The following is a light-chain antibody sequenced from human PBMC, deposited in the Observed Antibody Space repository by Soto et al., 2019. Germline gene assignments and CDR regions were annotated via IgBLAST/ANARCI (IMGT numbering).Light chain of an antibody. CDR2: AAS. Sequence: DIQMTQSPSSLSASIGDRVTISCRASQSIGSSLNWYQQRPRKAPKLLILAASSLQGGVPPRFSGSGFGTDFTLTISSLQPEDFATYDCQHSHNMPWTFGQGTKVGIK. CDR1: QSIGSS. CDR3: QHSHNMPWT. J-gene: IGKJ1*01. V-gene: IGKV1-39*01.